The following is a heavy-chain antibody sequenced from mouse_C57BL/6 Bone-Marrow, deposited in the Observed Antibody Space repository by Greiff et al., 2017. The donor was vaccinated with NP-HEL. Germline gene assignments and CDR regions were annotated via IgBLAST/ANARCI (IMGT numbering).Heavy chain of an antibody. CDR3: ARKGIWSYAMDY. J-gene: IGHJ4*01. Sequence: QVQLKQPGAELVKPGASVKLSCKASGYTFTSYWMHWVKQRPGQGLEWIGMIHPNSGSTNYNEKFKSKATLTVDKSSSTAYMQLSSLTSEDSAVYYCARKGIWSYAMDYWGQGTSVTVSS. CDR1: GYTFTSYW. CDR2: IHPNSGST. V-gene: IGHV1-64*01.